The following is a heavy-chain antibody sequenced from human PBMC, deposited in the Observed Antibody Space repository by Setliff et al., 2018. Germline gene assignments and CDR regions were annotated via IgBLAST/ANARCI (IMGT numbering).Heavy chain of an antibody. CDR3: AGQGPIFGSGLIPGFDQ. CDR2: IDPVGIGK. J-gene: IGHJ4*02. Sequence: PGGSLRLSCVASTFTFSKYAITWVRQAPGKGLEWVANIDPVGIGKYYIDSVRGRFTISRDNAQKTLYLHMNNLRADDTAVFYCAGQGPIFGSGLIPGFDQWGQGTMVTVSS. V-gene: IGHV3-7*01. D-gene: IGHD3-3*01. CDR1: TFTFSKYA.